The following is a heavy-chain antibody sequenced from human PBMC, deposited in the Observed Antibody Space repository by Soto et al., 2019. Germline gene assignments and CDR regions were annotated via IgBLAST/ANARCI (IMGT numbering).Heavy chain of an antibody. CDR1: GYTFIDYY. J-gene: IGHJ6*02. CDR2: INPKSGGT. D-gene: IGHD3-10*01. CDR3: ARDPMGGRYGMDV. Sequence: QVHLVQSGAEVKKPGASVTVSCKASGYTFIDYYVHWVRQAPGQGLEWLGWINPKSGGTFYAQRFQGSITITRDTSTNTVYMDLSRLRSDDTAVYYCARDPMGGRYGMDVWGQGTTVTVSS. V-gene: IGHV1-2*04.